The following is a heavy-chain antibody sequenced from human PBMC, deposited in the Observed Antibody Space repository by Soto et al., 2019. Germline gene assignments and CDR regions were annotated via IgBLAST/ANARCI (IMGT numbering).Heavy chain of an antibody. J-gene: IGHJ6*03. CDR2: IYYSGST. D-gene: IGHD2-2*01. CDR3: ARVRYCSSTSCSFDYYYYYMDV. Sequence: QLQLQESGPGLVKPSETLSLTCTVSGGSISSSSYYCGWIRQPPGKGLEWIGSIYYSGSTYYNPSLKSRVTISVDTSKNQFSLKLSSVTAADTAVYYCARVRYCSSTSCSFDYYYYYMDVWGKGTTVTVSS. CDR1: GGSISSSSYY. V-gene: IGHV4-39*01.